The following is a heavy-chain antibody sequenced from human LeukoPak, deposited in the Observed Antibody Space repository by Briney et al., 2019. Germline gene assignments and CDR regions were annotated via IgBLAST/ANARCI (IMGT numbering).Heavy chain of an antibody. CDR2: INHSGST. CDR3: ARVRRLRYYYYYYMDV. J-gene: IGHJ6*03. Sequence: PSETLSLTCAVYGGSFSGYYWSWIRQPPGKGLEWIGEINHSGSTNYNPSLRSQVTISVDTSKNQFSLKLSSVTAADTAVYYCARVRRLRYYYYYYMDVWGKGTTVTVSS. V-gene: IGHV4-34*01. D-gene: IGHD5-12*01. CDR1: GGSFSGYY.